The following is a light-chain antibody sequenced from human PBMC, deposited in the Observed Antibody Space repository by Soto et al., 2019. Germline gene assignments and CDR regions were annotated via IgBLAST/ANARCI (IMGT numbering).Light chain of an antibody. CDR2: DVS. CDR1: SSDVGGYNY. J-gene: IGLJ2*01. V-gene: IGLV2-14*01. CDR3: SSYTSSSIVV. Sequence: QSALTQPASVSGSPGQSITISCTGTSSDVGGYNYVSWYQQHPGKAPKLMIYDVSNRPSGVSNRFSGSKSGNTASLTISGLQAEDEADYYSSSYTSSSIVVFGGGTKLTVL.